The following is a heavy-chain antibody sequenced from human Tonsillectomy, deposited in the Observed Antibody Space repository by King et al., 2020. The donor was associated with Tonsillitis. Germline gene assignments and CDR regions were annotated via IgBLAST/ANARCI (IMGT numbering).Heavy chain of an antibody. CDR2: IYYSGST. J-gene: IGHJ4*02. CDR3: ARGLYDSRGYYLGLFDY. Sequence: QLQESGPGLVKPSETLSLTCTVSGGSVSSGSYYWSWIRQPPGKGLEWIGYIYYSGSTNYNPSLKSRVTISLDTSKNQFSLKLSSVTAADTAVYYCARGLYDSRGYYLGLFDYWGQGTLVTVSS. CDR1: GGSVSSGSYY. D-gene: IGHD3-22*01. V-gene: IGHV4-61*01.